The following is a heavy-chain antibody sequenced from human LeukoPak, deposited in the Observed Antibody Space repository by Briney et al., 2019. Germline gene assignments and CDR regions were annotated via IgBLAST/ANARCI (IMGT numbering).Heavy chain of an antibody. D-gene: IGHD6-13*01. CDR3: ARDQGGGSSWYDY. V-gene: IGHV4-59*01. CDR2: MYNSGST. Sequence: PSEPLSLTCTVSGSSIINYYWSWLPQPPGKGLEWIGYMYNSGSTNYNPSLKNRVTISVDTSKNQFSLKLSSVTAADTAVYYCARDQGGGSSWYDYWGQGILVTVSS. CDR1: GSSIINYY. J-gene: IGHJ4*02.